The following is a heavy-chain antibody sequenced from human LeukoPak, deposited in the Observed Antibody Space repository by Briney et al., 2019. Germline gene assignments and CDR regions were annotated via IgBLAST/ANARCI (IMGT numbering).Heavy chain of an antibody. Sequence: GGSLRLSCAASGFTFSNAWMSWVRRAPGKGLEWVSYISSSSSTIYYADSVKGRFTISRDNAKNSLYLQMNSLRAEDTAVYYCARELVTVATPSGYWGQGTLVTVSS. CDR3: ARELVTVATPSGY. D-gene: IGHD4-11*01. V-gene: IGHV3-48*01. CDR1: GFTFSNAW. J-gene: IGHJ4*02. CDR2: ISSSSSTI.